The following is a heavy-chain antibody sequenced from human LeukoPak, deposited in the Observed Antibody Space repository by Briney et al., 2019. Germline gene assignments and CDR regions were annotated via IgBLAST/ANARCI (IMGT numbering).Heavy chain of an antibody. Sequence: SETLSLACSVSGGSISGYYWNWIRQPPGKGLEWIGYVYYTGSTTYNSSLKSRVTISLDTSENRFSLRLSSVTAADTAVYYCMRGIFDSGTYYNFHYCGQGTLVTVSS. CDR1: GGSISGYY. CDR2: VYYTGST. V-gene: IGHV4-59*08. J-gene: IGHJ4*02. CDR3: MRGIFDSGTYYNFHY. D-gene: IGHD3-10*01.